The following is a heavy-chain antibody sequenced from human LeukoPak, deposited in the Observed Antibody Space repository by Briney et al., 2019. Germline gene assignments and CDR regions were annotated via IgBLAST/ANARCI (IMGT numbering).Heavy chain of an antibody. CDR2: VKGDEIST. CDR3: ATGPYSAFEM. Sequence: PGGSLRLSCAASGFNFTDFWMHWVRQAPGGGLVWVSRVKGDEISTLYADSVKGRFTISRDNAKNTLYLQMNSLRADDTALYYCATGPYSAFEMWGQGTMVTVSS. CDR1: GFNFTDFW. V-gene: IGHV3-74*01. D-gene: IGHD2-21*01. J-gene: IGHJ3*02.